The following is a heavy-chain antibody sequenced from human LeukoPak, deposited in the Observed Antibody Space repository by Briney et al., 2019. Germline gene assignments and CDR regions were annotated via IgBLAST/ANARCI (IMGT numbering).Heavy chain of an antibody. Sequence: GGSLRLSCAASGFTVSSYWMHWVRQAPGKGLVWVSRINSDGSSTSYADSVKGRFTISRDNAKNTLYLQMNSLRAEDTAVYYCAKTYSSSWYPLGYWGPGTLVTVSS. CDR2: INSDGSST. CDR3: AKTYSSSWYPLGY. CDR1: GFTVSSYW. V-gene: IGHV3-74*01. D-gene: IGHD6-13*01. J-gene: IGHJ4*02.